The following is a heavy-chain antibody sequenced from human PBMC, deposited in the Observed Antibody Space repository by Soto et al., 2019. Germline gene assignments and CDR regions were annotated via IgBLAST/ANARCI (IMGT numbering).Heavy chain of an antibody. CDR3: ARVAFGPIDY. J-gene: IGHJ4*02. D-gene: IGHD3-16*01. CDR1: NYSISSGYY. Sequence: PSETLSLTCTVSNYSISSGYYWGWIRQSPGEGLEWIVSRYHSGTTYYNPSLKSRVTISIDTSKNQFSLKLTSVTSADTAVYFCARVAFGPIDYWGQGTLVTVSS. V-gene: IGHV4-38-2*02. CDR2: RYHSGTT.